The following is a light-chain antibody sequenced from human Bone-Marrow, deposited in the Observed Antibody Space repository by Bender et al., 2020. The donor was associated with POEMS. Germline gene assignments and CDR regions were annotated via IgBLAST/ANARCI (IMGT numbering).Light chain of an antibody. V-gene: IGLV3-1*01. J-gene: IGLJ2*01. CDR1: KLGDKY. CDR2: GDD. CDR3: QTWDSNTRMI. Sequence: SYELTQPPSVSVSPGQTAAITCSGDKLGDKYVSWYQQKPGQSPMLVIYGDDKRPSGIPARFSGSNSGNTATLTIRVTQSSDEADYYCQTWDSNTRMIFGGGTRLTVL.